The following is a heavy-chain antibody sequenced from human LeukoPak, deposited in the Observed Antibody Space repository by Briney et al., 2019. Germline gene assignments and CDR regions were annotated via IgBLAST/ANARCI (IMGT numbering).Heavy chain of an antibody. CDR3: ASLWSLNGDFDY. Sequence: GGSLRLSCAASGFTFSSYSMNWVRLAPGKGLEWVSSISSSSSYIYYADSVKGRFTISRDNSKNTLYLQMNSLRAEDTAVYYCASLWSLNGDFDYWGQGTLVTVSS. J-gene: IGHJ4*02. CDR2: ISSSSSYI. CDR1: GFTFSSYS. V-gene: IGHV3-21*01. D-gene: IGHD3-3*01.